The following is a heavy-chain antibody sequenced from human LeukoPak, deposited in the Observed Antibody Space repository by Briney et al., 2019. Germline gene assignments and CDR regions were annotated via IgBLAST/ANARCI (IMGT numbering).Heavy chain of an antibody. J-gene: IGHJ5*02. CDR1: GGSISSYY. CDR3: ARVKRNYSSTSRYRWYNWFDP. D-gene: IGHD2-2*02. V-gene: IGHV4-59*01. Sequence: PSETLSLTCTVSGGSISSYYWSWIRQPPGKGLEWIRYIYYSGSTNYNPSLKSRVTISVDTSKNQFSLKLSSVTAADTAVYYCARVKRNYSSTSRYRWYNWFDPWGQGTLVTVSS. CDR2: IYYSGST.